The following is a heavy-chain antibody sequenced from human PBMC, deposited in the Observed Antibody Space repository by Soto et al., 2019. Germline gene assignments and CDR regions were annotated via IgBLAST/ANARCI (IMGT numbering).Heavy chain of an antibody. CDR3: VRHPGPTTSENGFDP. Sequence: QVHLVQSGVEVKTPGASVKVSCQASGYTFFTYDISWVRQAPGQGLEWMGWISTYSGDTKYAQKFQGRVTMTTDTSTPTAYLALRSLRSDDTAVYYRVRHPGPTTSENGFDPWGQGTLVTVSS. CDR1: GYTFFTYD. CDR2: ISTYSGDT. D-gene: IGHD5-12*01. J-gene: IGHJ5*02. V-gene: IGHV1-18*01.